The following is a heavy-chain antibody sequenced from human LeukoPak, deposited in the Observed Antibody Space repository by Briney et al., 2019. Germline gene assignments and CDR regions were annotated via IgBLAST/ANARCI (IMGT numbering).Heavy chain of an antibody. CDR3: ASSTVTPEYFDY. V-gene: IGHV4-59*08. CDR1: GGSISSYY. D-gene: IGHD4-17*01. J-gene: IGHJ4*02. Sequence: SETLSLTCTVSGGSISSYYWSWIRQPPGKGLEWIGYIYYSGSTNYNPSLKSRVTISVDTSKNQFSLKLSSVTAADTAVYYCASSTVTPEYFDYWGQGTLVTVSS. CDR2: IYYSGST.